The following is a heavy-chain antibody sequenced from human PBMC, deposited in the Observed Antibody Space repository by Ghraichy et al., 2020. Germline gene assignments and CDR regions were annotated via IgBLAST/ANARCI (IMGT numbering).Heavy chain of an antibody. D-gene: IGHD2-21*01. Sequence: GGSLRLSCAASGFTFSSYSMNWVRQAPGKGLEWVSYISSSSSTIYYADSVKGRFTISRDNAKNSLYLQMNSLRAEDTAVYYCARVVASGYYYGMDVWGQGTTVTVSS. CDR1: GFTFSSYS. CDR3: ARVVASGYYYGMDV. CDR2: ISSSSSTI. V-gene: IGHV3-48*01. J-gene: IGHJ6*02.